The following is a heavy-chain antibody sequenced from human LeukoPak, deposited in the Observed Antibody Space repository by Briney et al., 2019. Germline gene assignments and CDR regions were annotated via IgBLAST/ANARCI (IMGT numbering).Heavy chain of an antibody. CDR1: GFTFSRYG. Sequence: GGSLRLSCAASGFTFSRYGMNWVRQPPGRGLEWVSSISWSSTYIYYAESVKGRFTISRDNAKNSLFLQMNTLRAEDTAVYYCASGSYSFDFWGQGALVTVSS. CDR3: ASGSYSFDF. J-gene: IGHJ4*02. V-gene: IGHV3-21*06. CDR2: ISWSSTYI. D-gene: IGHD1-26*01.